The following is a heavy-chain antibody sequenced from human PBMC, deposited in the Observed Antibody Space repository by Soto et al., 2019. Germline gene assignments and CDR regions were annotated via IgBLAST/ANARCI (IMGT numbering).Heavy chain of an antibody. CDR3: ARERGIAAAGPGYYYYGMDV. V-gene: IGHV4-59*12. D-gene: IGHD6-13*01. CDR2: IYYSGST. J-gene: IGHJ6*02. Sequence: PSVTLSLTCIVSGVSISSGYCTWIRQSPGKRLEWIGYIYYSGSTNYNPSLKSRVTISVDMSKNQFSLKLSSVTAADTAVYYCARERGIAAAGPGYYYYGMDVSGQGTTVTVSS. CDR1: GVSISSGY.